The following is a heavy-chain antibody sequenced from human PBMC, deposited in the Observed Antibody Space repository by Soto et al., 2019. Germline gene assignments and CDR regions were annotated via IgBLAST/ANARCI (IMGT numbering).Heavy chain of an antibody. J-gene: IGHJ6*02. CDR1: GYSFTTYG. CDR2: ISAYNGNT. CDR3: ARDGPAPYYYYGMDV. V-gene: IGHV1-18*01. Sequence: QVQLVQSGGEVKKPGASVKVSCKTSGYSFTTYGISWVRQAPGQGLEWMGWISAYNGNTNYAQKLQGRVAMTTDTSTSTAYRELRSLRSDDTAVYYCARDGPAPYYYYGMDVWGQGSTVTVSS.